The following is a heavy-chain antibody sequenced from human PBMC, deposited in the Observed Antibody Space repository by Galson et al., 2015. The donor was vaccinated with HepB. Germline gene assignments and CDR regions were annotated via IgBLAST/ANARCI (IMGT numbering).Heavy chain of an antibody. Sequence: SLRLSCAASGFTFSSYAMHWVRQAPGKGLEWVAVISYDGSNKYYADSVKGRFTISRDNSKNTLYPQMNSLRAEDTAVYYCARSDSSGYGLNYYYGMDVWGQGTTVTVSS. CDR1: GFTFSSYA. CDR3: ARSDSSGYGLNYYYGMDV. J-gene: IGHJ6*02. CDR2: ISYDGSNK. D-gene: IGHD3-22*01. V-gene: IGHV3-30*04.